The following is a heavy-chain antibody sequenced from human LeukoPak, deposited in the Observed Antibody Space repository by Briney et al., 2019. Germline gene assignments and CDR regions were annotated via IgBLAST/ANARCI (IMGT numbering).Heavy chain of an antibody. CDR1: GGSISSYY. D-gene: IGHD3-9*01. CDR3: ARVLRDILTGPITFDY. Sequence: PSETLSLTCTVSGGSISSYYWSWIRQPPGKGLEWIGYIYYSGSTNYNPSLKSRVTISVDTSKNQFSLKLSSVTAADTAVYYCARVLRDILTGPITFDYWGQGTLVTVSS. J-gene: IGHJ4*02. V-gene: IGHV4-59*01. CDR2: IYYSGST.